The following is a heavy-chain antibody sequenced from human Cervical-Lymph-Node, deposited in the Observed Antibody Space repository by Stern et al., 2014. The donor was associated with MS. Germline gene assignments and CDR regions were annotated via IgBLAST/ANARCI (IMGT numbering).Heavy chain of an antibody. J-gene: IGHJ4*02. D-gene: IGHD1-1*01. Sequence: VQLAESAGGAIQPGGPPRLSCTASGLTARRDPMTSVRQAPGTALAPVSLITNVGSTFYTDSVKGRFTISRDDSKNTVYLHMTSLRAEDTAMYYCARDTSSPERSDWWGQGTLVTVSS. CDR3: ARDTSSPERSDW. V-gene: IGHV3-53*01. CDR2: ITNVGST. CDR1: GLTARRDP.